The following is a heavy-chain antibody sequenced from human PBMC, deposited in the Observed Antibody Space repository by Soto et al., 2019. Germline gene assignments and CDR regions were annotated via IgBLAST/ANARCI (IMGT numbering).Heavy chain of an antibody. D-gene: IGHD4-17*01. Sequence: QITLKESGPTLVKPTQTLTLTCTFSGFSLSTNEVGVGWIRQPPGKALEWLALIYSDDHKRYSPSLQSRLTXXQXXSKNQVVLTMTNVDPVDTATYYCAHLPKTYGDYVESYYFDYWGQGTLVTVSS. CDR1: GFSLSTNEVG. CDR2: IYSDDHK. V-gene: IGHV2-5*02. CDR3: AHLPKTYGDYVESYYFDY. J-gene: IGHJ4*02.